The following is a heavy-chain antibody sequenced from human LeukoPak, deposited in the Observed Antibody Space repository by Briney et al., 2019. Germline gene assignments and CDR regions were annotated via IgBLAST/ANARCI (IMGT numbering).Heavy chain of an antibody. V-gene: IGHV1-24*01. D-gene: IGHD3-22*01. CDR3: ATGLRDHYYDSSGYYGFDP. J-gene: IGHJ5*02. Sequence: ASVKVSCKVSGYTLTELSMHWVRQTPGKGLEWMGGFDPEDGETIYAQKFQGRVTMTEDTSTDTAYMELSSLRSEDTAVYYCATGLRDHYYDSSGYYGFDPWGQGTLVTGSS. CDR1: GYTLTELS. CDR2: FDPEDGET.